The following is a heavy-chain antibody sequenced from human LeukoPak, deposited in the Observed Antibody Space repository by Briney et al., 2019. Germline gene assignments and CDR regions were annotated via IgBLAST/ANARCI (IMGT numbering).Heavy chain of an antibody. J-gene: IGHJ4*02. D-gene: IGHD3-10*01. Sequence: PGGSLRLSCAASKFTFSNYSMNWVRQAPGKGLEWVSSISSSGSYIYYADSVKGRFTISRDNAKNSLYLQMNSLRAEDTAVYYCARALWFGETFPAYWGQGTLVTVSS. V-gene: IGHV3-21*01. CDR1: KFTFSNYS. CDR3: ARALWFGETFPAY. CDR2: ISSSGSYI.